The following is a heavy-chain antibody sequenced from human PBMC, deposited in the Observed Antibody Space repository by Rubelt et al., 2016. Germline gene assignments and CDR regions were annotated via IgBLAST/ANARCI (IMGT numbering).Heavy chain of an antibody. D-gene: IGHD4-17*01. CDR3: ARRSNDYGDYPFDY. CDR2: IYARDSDT. V-gene: IGHV5-51*01. J-gene: IGHJ4*02. Sequence: GRQMPGKGLEWMGIIYARDSDTRYSPSFQGQVTISADKSISTAYLQWSSLKASDTAMYYCARRSNDYGDYPFDYWGQGTLVTVSS.